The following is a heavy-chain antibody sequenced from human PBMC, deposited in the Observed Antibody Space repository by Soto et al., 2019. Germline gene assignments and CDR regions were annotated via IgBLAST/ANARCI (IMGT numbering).Heavy chain of an antibody. J-gene: IGHJ4*02. V-gene: IGHV4-34*01. CDR1: GGSFSGYY. CDR2: INHSGST. Sequence: PSETLSLTCAVYGGSFSGYYWSWIRQPPGKGLEWIGEINHSGSTNYNPSLKSRVTISVDTSKNQFSLKLSSVTAADTAVYYCARGSDDSSGYYLDYWGQGTLVTVCS. D-gene: IGHD3-22*01. CDR3: ARGSDDSSGYYLDY.